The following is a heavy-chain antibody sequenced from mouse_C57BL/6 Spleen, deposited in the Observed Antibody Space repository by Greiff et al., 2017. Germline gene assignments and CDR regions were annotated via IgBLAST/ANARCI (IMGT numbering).Heavy chain of an antibody. CDR2: ISSGGSYT. D-gene: IGHD3-1*01. CDR3: ARGGYEFDY. CDR1: GFTFSSYG. J-gene: IGHJ2*01. Sequence: EVQLVESGGDLVKPGGSLKLSCAASGFTFSSYGMSWVRQTPDKRLEWVATISSGGSYTYYPDSVKGRFTISRDNAKNTLYLQMSSLKSEDTAMYYCARGGYEFDYWGQGTTRTVSS. V-gene: IGHV5-6*01.